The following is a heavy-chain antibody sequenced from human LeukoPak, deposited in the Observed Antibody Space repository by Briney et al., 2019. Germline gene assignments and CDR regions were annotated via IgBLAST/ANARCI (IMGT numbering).Heavy chain of an antibody. Sequence: PGRSLRLSCAASGFSFSSYGMHWVRQAPGKGLEWVAVISYDGSNKYYADSVKGRFTISRDNSKNALYLQMNSLRAEDTAVYYRAKDRGPSIAAAVQYYYYGMDVWGQGTTVTVSS. CDR2: ISYDGSNK. V-gene: IGHV3-30*18. J-gene: IGHJ6*02. D-gene: IGHD6-13*01. CDR3: AKDRGPSIAAAVQYYYYGMDV. CDR1: GFSFSSYG.